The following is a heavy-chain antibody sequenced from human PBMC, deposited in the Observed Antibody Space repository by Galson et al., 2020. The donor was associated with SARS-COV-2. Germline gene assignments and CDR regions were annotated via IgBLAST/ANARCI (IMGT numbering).Heavy chain of an antibody. CDR3: ARDGYSSGWDNYSYYYMDV. V-gene: IGHV3-11*06. J-gene: IGHJ6*03. CDR1: GFSFGNYY. CDR2: INSGNSYT. D-gene: IGHD6-19*01. Sequence: LSLTCAASGFSFGNYYMSWIRQAPGKGLEWVSYINSGNSYTSYADSVKGRFTISRDNVKNTLYLQMNSLRAEDTAVYYCARDGYSSGWDNYSYYYMDVWGRGTTVTVSS.